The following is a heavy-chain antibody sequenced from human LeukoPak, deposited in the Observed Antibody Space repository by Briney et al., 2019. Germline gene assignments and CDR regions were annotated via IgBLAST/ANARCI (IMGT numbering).Heavy chain of an antibody. CDR3: TTDGAYNWNDVAWFDP. CDR1: GFTFSNAW. J-gene: IGHJ5*02. Sequence: GGSLRLSCAASGFTFSNAWMSWVRQAPGKGLEWVGRIKSKTDGGTTDYAAPVKGRFTISRDDSKNTLYLQMNSLKTEDTAVYYCTTDGAYNWNDVAWFDPWGQGTRVTVSS. CDR2: IKSKTDGGTT. V-gene: IGHV3-15*01. D-gene: IGHD1-1*01.